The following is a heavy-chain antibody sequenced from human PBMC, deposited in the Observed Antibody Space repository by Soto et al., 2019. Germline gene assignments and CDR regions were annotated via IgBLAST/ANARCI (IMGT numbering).Heavy chain of an antibody. CDR3: AKAGYSSSWYGTWDYYYYYMDV. V-gene: IGHV3-23*01. CDR2: INGSGGST. Sequence: GGSLRLSCAASGFTLSSYAMSWVRQAPGKGLEWVSAINGSGGSTYYADSVKGRFTISRDNSKNTLYLQMNSLRAEDTAVYYCAKAGYSSSWYGTWDYYYYYMDVWGKGTTVTVS. J-gene: IGHJ6*03. D-gene: IGHD6-13*01. CDR1: GFTLSSYA.